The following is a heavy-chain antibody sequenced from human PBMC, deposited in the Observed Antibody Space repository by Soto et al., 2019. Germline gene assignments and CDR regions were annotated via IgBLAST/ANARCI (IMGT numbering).Heavy chain of an antibody. V-gene: IGHV4-59*01. J-gene: IGHJ4*02. D-gene: IGHD6-6*01. CDR2: IYYSGST. CDR1: GGSTSSYY. CDR3: AREYSSSSGYYFDY. Sequence: PSETLSLTCTVSGGSTSSYYWSWIRQPPGKGLEWIGYIYYSGSTNYNPSLKSRVTISVDTSKNQFSLKLSSVTAADTAVYYCAREYSSSSGYYFDYWGQGTLVTVSS.